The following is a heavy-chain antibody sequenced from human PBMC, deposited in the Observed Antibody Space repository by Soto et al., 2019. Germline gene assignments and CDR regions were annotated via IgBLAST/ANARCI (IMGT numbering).Heavy chain of an antibody. CDR3: ARHLAAGDL. D-gene: IGHD2-21*01. CDR1: GYIFINYY. J-gene: IGHJ4*02. CDR2: INPTGGST. Sequence: QVHLVQSGAEVKKPGASVKVSCKASGYIFINYYIHWVRQAPGHGLEWMAIINPTGGSTNYAQKFQGRVTLTRDTSTSTVYMELSSLTSEDTAMYYCARHLAAGDLRGQGTLVTVSS. V-gene: IGHV1-46*01.